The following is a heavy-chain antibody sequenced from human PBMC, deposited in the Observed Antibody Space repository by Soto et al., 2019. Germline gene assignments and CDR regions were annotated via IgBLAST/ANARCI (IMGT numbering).Heavy chain of an antibody. D-gene: IGHD6-19*01. CDR1: GFTFSDAW. J-gene: IGHJ4*02. V-gene: IGHV3-15*01. CDR3: RTQWLD. Sequence: GWSLRLSCAASGFTFSDAWMSCVRQAPGKGLEWVGLIKKKTDGGTTDYAAPVKGRFTISRDDSKNTLYLQTSSLKTEDTAVYYWRTQWLDWRQGTLGTVSS. CDR2: IKKKTDGGTT.